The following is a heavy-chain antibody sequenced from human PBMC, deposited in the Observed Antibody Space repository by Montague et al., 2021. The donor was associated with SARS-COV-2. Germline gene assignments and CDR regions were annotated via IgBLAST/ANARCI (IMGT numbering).Heavy chain of an antibody. Sequence: SETLSLTCTVSGGSISSYYWSWIRQPPGKGLEWIGYIYYSGSTNYNPSLKSRVTISVDTSKNQFSPKLSSVTAADTAVYYCARLKGSGWNYYFDYWGQGTLVTVSS. V-gene: IGHV4-59*01. CDR3: ARLKGSGWNYYFDY. CDR1: GGSISSYY. J-gene: IGHJ4*02. D-gene: IGHD6-19*01. CDR2: IYYSGST.